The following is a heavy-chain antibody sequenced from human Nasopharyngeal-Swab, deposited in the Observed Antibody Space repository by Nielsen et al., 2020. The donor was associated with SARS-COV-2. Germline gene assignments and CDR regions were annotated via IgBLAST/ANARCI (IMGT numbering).Heavy chain of an antibody. Sequence: GGSLRLSCAASGFPFRNYYMTWVRQPPGKGLEWVANIKQGGSEQFYVDSVKGRFTISRDDAKNSVYLQMNSLRAEDTAVYYCARESVVTGTDDAPDLWGRGTMVTVSS. CDR2: IKQGGSEQ. J-gene: IGHJ3*01. V-gene: IGHV3-7*04. CDR1: GFPFRNYY. D-gene: IGHD2-21*02. CDR3: ARESVVTGTDDAPDL.